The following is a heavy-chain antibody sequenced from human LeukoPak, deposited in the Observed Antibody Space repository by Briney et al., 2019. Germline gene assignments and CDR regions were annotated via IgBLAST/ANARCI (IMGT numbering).Heavy chain of an antibody. D-gene: IGHD3-10*01. V-gene: IGHV1-8*01. Sequence: GASVKVSCKASGYTFTSYDINWVRQATGQGLEWRGWMNPNSGNTGYAQKFQGRVTMTRNTSISTAYMELSSLRSEDTAVYYCASRPNYYGSGSYYYYYGMDVWGQGTTVTVSS. CDR2: MNPNSGNT. J-gene: IGHJ6*02. CDR3: ASRPNYYGSGSYYYYYGMDV. CDR1: GYTFTSYD.